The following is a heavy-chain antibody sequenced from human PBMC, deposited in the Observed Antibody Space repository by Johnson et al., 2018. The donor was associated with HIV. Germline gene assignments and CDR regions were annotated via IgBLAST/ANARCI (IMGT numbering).Heavy chain of an antibody. V-gene: IGHV3-30*18. CDR1: GFTFSSYG. Sequence: VQLVESGGGLVQPGGSLRLSCAASGFTFSSYGLHWVRQAPGKGLEWVAAISYDGSNQNYAESVKGRFTISRDNSKNTLYLQMNSLRAEDTAVYYCAKDRDIVLVVTADDAFDIWGQGTMVTVSS. D-gene: IGHD2-8*02. CDR3: AKDRDIVLVVTADDAFDI. CDR2: ISYDGSNQ. J-gene: IGHJ3*02.